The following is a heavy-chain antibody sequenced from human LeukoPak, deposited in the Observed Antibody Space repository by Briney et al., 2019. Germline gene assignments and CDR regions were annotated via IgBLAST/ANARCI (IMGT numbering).Heavy chain of an antibody. CDR3: ARDGYNWNYGYYMDV. CDR1: GGSFSGYY. CDR2: IYYSGST. Sequence: SETLSLTCAVYGGSFSGYYWSWIRQPPGKGLEWIGYIYYSGSTNYNPSLKSRVTISVDTSKNQFSLKLSSVTAADTAVYYCARDGYNWNYGYYMDVWGKGTTVTVSS. J-gene: IGHJ6*03. V-gene: IGHV4-59*01. D-gene: IGHD1-7*01.